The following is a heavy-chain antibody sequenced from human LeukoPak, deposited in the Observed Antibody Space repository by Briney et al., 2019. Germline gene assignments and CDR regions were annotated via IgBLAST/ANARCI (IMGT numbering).Heavy chain of an antibody. V-gene: IGHV4-39*01. CDR3: ARTRETFHYYGSGNYGRWFDP. D-gene: IGHD3-10*01. Sequence: KASETLSLTCTVFGGSISSSSYYWGWIRQPPGKGLEWIGSIYYSGSTYYNPSLKSRVTISVDTSKNQFSLNLSSVTAADTAVYYCARTRETFHYYGSGNYGRWFDPWGQGTLVTVSS. CDR1: GGSISSSSYY. J-gene: IGHJ5*02. CDR2: IYYSGST.